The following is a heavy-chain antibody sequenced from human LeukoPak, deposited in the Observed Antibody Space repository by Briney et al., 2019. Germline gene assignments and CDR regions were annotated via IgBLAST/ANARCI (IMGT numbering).Heavy chain of an antibody. CDR3: ARDQGRLEYYYMDV. CDR2: IYYSGST. J-gene: IGHJ6*03. CDR1: GGSISSGDYY. D-gene: IGHD3-3*01. Sequence: SQTLSLTCTVSGGSISSGDYYWSWIRQPPGKGLEWIGYIYYSGSTYYNPSLKSRVTISVDTSKNQFSLRLSSVTAADTAVYYCARDQGRLEYYYMDVWGKGTTVTVSS. V-gene: IGHV4-30-4*08.